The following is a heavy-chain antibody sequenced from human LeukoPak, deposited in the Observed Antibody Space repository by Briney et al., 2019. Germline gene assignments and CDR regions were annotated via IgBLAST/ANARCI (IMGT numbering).Heavy chain of an antibody. CDR2: MNPNSGNT. CDR3: AGQTEYSYRTNWFDP. D-gene: IGHD5-18*01. J-gene: IGHJ5*02. V-gene: IGHV1-8*01. Sequence: ASVKVSCKASGYTFTSYEINWVRQATGQGLEWMGWMNPNSGNTGYAQKFQGRVTMTRNTSISTAYMELSSLRSEDTAVYYCAGQTEYSYRTNWFDPWGQGTLVTVSP. CDR1: GYTFTSYE.